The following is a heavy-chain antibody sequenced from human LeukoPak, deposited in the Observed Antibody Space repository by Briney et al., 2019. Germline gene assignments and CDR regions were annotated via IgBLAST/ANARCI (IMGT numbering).Heavy chain of an antibody. CDR3: AKVDRYGSGSYYISLGSYYFDY. CDR2: ISGSGGST. Sequence: GGSLRLSCAASGFTLSSYAMSRVRQAPGKGLEWVSAISGSGGSTYYADSVKGRITISRDNSKNTLYLQMNSLRAEDTAVYYCAKVDRYGSGSYYISLGSYYFDYWGQGTLVTVSS. J-gene: IGHJ4*02. V-gene: IGHV3-23*01. CDR1: GFTLSSYA. D-gene: IGHD3-10*01.